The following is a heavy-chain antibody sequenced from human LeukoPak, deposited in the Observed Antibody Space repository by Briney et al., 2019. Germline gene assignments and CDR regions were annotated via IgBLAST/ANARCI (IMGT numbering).Heavy chain of an antibody. CDR1: GFPFHDHG. V-gene: IGHV3-30*03. D-gene: IGHD6-19*01. J-gene: IGHJ4*02. CDR3: AREAAWGQWYFDL. Sequence: PGTSLRLSCVASGFPFHDHGIQWVRQAPGKGLEWVAAIASDGGAKVYADFVKGRFTLSRDNSKNTVFLQMNSLSVEDTAVYYCAREAAWGQWYFDLWGQGAPVTVSS. CDR2: IASDGGAK.